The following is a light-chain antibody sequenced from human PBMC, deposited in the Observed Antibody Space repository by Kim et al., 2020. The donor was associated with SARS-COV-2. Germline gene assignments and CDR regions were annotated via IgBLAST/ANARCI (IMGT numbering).Light chain of an antibody. CDR3: QQRGNWL. V-gene: IGKV3-11*01. J-gene: IGKJ2*01. CDR1: QPVRTS. Sequence: TMSLCPGDRAAHSYWARQPVRTSLACYPRNPAPALRLLIYDTSHRATGIPARFSGSGSGTDFSLTISSLGPADSAVYYCQQRGNWLFGQGNKLEI. CDR2: DTS.